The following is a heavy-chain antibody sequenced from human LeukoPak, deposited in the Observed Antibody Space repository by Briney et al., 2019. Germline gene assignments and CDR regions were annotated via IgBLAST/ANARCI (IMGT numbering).Heavy chain of an antibody. CDR3: ARGKGGGSYQYYFDY. CDR1: GGSISSYY. CDR2: IYYSGST. J-gene: IGHJ4*02. Sequence: SETLSLTCTVSGGSISSYYWSWIRQPPGKGLEWIGYIYYSGSTNYNPSLKSRVTISVDTSKNQFSLKLSSVTAADTAVYYCARGKGGGSYQYYFDYWGQGTLVTVSS. V-gene: IGHV4-59*01. D-gene: IGHD1-26*01.